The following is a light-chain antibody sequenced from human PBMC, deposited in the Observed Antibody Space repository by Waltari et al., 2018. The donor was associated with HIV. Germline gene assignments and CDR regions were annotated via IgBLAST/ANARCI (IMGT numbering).Light chain of an antibody. Sequence: SGSPGQSITISCTGTSNDVGGYNYVSWYQQHPGKVPKLMINDVSNRPSGVSYRFSGSKSGNTASLTISGLQAEDEADYYCSSYTSSTYVVFGGGTKLTVL. CDR1: SNDVGGYNY. V-gene: IGLV2-14*03. J-gene: IGLJ2*01. CDR2: DVS. CDR3: SSYTSSTYVV.